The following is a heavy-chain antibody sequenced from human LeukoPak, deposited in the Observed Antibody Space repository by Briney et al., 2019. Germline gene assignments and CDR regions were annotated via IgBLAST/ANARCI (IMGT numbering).Heavy chain of an antibody. J-gene: IGHJ6*03. CDR3: ATTRAPSNGRVLYYMDV. V-gene: IGHV3-21*01. CDR1: GLSFGSYS. CDR2: IMSSSRNI. D-gene: IGHD3-3*01. Sequence: GGSLRLSCAASGLSFGSYSMNWVRQAPGKALQWVSSIMSSSRNIYYADSVKGRFTISRDNAKNSLYLQLSSLRAEDTAVYYCATTRAPSNGRVLYYMDVWGKGTTLTVSS.